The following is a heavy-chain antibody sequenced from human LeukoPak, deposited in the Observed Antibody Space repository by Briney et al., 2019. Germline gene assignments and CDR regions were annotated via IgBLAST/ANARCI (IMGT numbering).Heavy chain of an antibody. V-gene: IGHV4-31*03. CDR1: GGSISSGGYY. Sequence: SQTLPLTCTVSGGSISSGGYYWSWIRQPPGKGLEWIGYIYYSGSTYYNPSLKSRVTISVDTSKNQFSLKLSSVTAADTAVYYCARTAYCGGDCYYLSGAFDIWGQGTMVTVSS. J-gene: IGHJ3*02. CDR2: IYYSGST. CDR3: ARTAYCGGDCYYLSGAFDI. D-gene: IGHD2-21*02.